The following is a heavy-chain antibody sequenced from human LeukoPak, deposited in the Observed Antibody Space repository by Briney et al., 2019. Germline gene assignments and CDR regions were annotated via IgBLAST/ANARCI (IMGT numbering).Heavy chain of an antibody. V-gene: IGHV5-51*01. Sequence: KTGESLKISCKGSGYSFTSYWIGWVRQMPGKGLEWMGIIYPGDSDTRYSPSFQGQVTISADKSISTAYLQWSSLEASDTAMYYCARTPRVVNDAFDIWGQGTMVTASS. CDR1: GYSFTSYW. CDR3: ARTPRVVNDAFDI. J-gene: IGHJ3*02. D-gene: IGHD2-15*01. CDR2: IYPGDSDT.